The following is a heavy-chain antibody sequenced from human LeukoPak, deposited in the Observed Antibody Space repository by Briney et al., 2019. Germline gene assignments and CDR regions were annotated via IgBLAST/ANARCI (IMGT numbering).Heavy chain of an antibody. J-gene: IGHJ4*02. CDR1: GYTLTELS. D-gene: IGHD6-13*01. V-gene: IGHV1-24*01. CDR2: FDPEDGET. Sequence: ASVKVSCKVSGYTLTELSIHWVRQAPGKGLEWMGGFDPEDGETIYAQKFQGRVTMTEDSSADTADMELSSLRSEDTAVYYCARGDRIAAAGSPFYWGQGTLVTVSS. CDR3: ARGDRIAAAGSPFY.